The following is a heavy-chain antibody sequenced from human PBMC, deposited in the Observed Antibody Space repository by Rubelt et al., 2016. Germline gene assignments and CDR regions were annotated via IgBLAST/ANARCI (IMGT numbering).Heavy chain of an antibody. Sequence: HWVRQAPGKGLEWVSCINNDGTTTSYAASVKGRFTISRDNAKNTLYLQMNSLRAEDTAVYYCARHGDLFASFFSWGQGTLVTVSS. V-gene: IGHV3-74*01. CDR3: ARHGDLFASFFS. D-gene: IGHD4-17*01. J-gene: IGHJ5*02. CDR2: INNDGTTT.